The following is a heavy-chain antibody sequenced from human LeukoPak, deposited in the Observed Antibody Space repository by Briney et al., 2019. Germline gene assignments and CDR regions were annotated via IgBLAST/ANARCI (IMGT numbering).Heavy chain of an antibody. CDR3: ARDPAAAGIVDY. CDR2: ISYDGSNK. J-gene: IGHJ4*02. V-gene: IGHV3-30*04. CDR1: GFTFSSYA. D-gene: IGHD6-13*01. Sequence: GGSLRLSCAASGFTFSSYAMHWVRQAPGKALEWVAVISYDGSNKYYADSVKGRFTISRDNSKNTLYLQMNSLRAEDTAVYYCARDPAAAGIVDYWGQGTLVTVSS.